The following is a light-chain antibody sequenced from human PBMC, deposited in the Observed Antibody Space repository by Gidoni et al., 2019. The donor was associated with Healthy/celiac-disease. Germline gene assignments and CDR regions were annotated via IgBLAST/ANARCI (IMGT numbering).Light chain of an antibody. CDR2: GNS. J-gene: IGLJ2*01. CDR3: QSYDSSLSGVV. V-gene: IGLV1-40*01. Sequence: QSVLTQPPSVSGAPGPRVTISCTGSSSNIGAGYDVHWYQQPPGTAPKLLIYGNSKRPSGVPDRFSGSKSGTSASLAITGLQAEDEADYYCQSYDSSLSGVVFGGGTKLTVL. CDR1: SSNIGAGYD.